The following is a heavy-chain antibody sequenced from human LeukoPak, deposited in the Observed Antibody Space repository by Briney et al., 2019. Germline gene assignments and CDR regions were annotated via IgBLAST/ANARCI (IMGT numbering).Heavy chain of an antibody. V-gene: IGHV3-23*01. D-gene: IGHD3-10*02. CDR3: AELGITMIGGV. CDR1: GFTFSSYA. Sequence: GGSLRLSCAAAGFTFSSYAMSWVRQAPGKGLEWVSAISGSGGSTYYADSVKGRFTISRDNAKNSLYLQMNILRAEDTAVYYCAELGITMIGGVWGKGTTVTISS. CDR2: ISGSGGST. J-gene: IGHJ6*04.